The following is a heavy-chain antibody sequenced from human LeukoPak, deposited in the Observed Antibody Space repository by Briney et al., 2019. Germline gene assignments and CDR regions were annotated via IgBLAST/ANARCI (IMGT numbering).Heavy chain of an antibody. D-gene: IGHD3-22*01. CDR3: ARVLGLYDSSGYYEDY. V-gene: IGHV1-69*06. CDR2: IIPIFGTA. J-gene: IGHJ4*02. Sequence: SVKVSCKASGGTFSSYAISWVRQAPGHGLEWMGGIIPIFGTANYAQKFQGRVTITADKSTSTAYMELSSLRSEDTAVYYCARVLGLYDSSGYYEDYWGQGTLVTVSS. CDR1: GGTFSSYA.